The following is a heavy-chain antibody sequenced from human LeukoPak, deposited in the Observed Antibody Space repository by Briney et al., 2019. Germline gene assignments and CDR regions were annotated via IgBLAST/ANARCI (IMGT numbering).Heavy chain of an antibody. Sequence: ASVKVSCKASGYTFTSYDINWVRQATGQGREWMGWMNPNSGNTDYAQKFEGRVTITRNTSISTAYMELSSLRSEDTAVYYCARGSLLRFLEWSPAPFDYWGQGTLVTVSS. V-gene: IGHV1-8*03. D-gene: IGHD3-3*01. CDR3: ARGSLLRFLEWSPAPFDY. CDR2: MNPNSGNT. CDR1: GYTFTSYD. J-gene: IGHJ4*02.